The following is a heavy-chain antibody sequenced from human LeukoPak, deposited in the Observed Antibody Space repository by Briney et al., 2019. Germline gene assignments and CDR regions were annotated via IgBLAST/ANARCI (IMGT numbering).Heavy chain of an antibody. Sequence: GASVKVSCKASGYTFTSYGISWVRQAPGQGLEWMGWISGYNGNTNYAQKVQGRVTMTRDTSTSTVYMELSSLRSEDTAVYYCARSRGVGWNNNWFDPWGQGTLVTVSS. D-gene: IGHD3-10*01. CDR2: ISGYNGNT. CDR1: GYTFTSYG. CDR3: ARSRGVGWNNNWFDP. V-gene: IGHV1-18*01. J-gene: IGHJ5*02.